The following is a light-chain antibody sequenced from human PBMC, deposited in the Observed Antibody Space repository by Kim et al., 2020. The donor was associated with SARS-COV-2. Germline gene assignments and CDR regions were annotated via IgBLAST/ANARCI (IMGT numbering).Light chain of an antibody. CDR3: SSYTSTSTLV. Sequence: QSALTQPASVSGSPGQSITISCTGTSSDIGGYNYVSWYQLHPGKAPKLMIFEVTDRPSGVSNRFSGSKSGNTASLTISGLQAEDEADYYCSSYTSTSTLVFGGGTQLTAL. J-gene: IGLJ3*02. CDR2: EVT. V-gene: IGLV2-14*01. CDR1: SSDIGGYNY.